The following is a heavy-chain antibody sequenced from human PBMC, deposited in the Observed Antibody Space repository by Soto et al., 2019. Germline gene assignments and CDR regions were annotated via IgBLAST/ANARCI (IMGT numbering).Heavy chain of an antibody. CDR1: GYSFTGHY. CDR3: ARDPSSFLGRVYEMDV. V-gene: IGHV1-2*02. CDR2: VNLNTGGT. J-gene: IGHJ6*02. Sequence: QVQHVQSGAEVKKPGDSVKVSCKASGYSFTGHYMHWVRRAPGQGLEWMGWVNLNTGGTDYAQEFQGRVTMTTATSIRTVYLEVTRLKFDDTAIYYCARDPSSFLGRVYEMDVWGQGTAVTVSS.